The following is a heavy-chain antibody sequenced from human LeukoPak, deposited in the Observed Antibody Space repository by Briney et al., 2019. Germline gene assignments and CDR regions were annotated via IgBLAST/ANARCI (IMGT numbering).Heavy chain of an antibody. CDR3: GRSLGVTITQYGMDV. V-gene: IGHV4-61*02. J-gene: IGHJ6*02. CDR2: IYTSGST. D-gene: IGHD5-24*01. CDR1: GGSISSGSYY. Sequence: SETLSLTCTVSGGSISSGSYYWSWIRQPAGKGLEWIGRIYTSGSTNYNPSLKSRVTISVDTSKNQFSLKLSSVTAADTAVYYCGRSLGVTITQYGMDVWGQGTTVTVSS.